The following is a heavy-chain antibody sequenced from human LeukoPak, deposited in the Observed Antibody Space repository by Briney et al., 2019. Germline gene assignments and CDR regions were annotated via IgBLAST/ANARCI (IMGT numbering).Heavy chain of an antibody. Sequence: ASVKVSCKASGYTFTSYGISWVRQAPGQGLEWMGWISAYNGNTNYAQKLQGRVTMTTDTSTSTAYMELRSLRSDDTAVYYCARDKPLYSSSWPFDYWGQGTLVTVSS. CDR2: ISAYNGNT. D-gene: IGHD6-13*01. V-gene: IGHV1-18*01. J-gene: IGHJ4*02. CDR3: ARDKPLYSSSWPFDY. CDR1: GYTFTSYG.